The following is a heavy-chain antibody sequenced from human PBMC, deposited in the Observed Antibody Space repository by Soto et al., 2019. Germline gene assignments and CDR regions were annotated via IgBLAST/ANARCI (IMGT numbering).Heavy chain of an antibody. J-gene: IGHJ4*02. CDR1: GGTFSSYA. V-gene: IGHV1-69*06. CDR3: GRGGIAAAGYYLDY. CDR2: IIPIFGTA. D-gene: IGHD6-13*01. Sequence: QVQLVQAGAEVKKPGSSVKVSCKASGGTFSSYAISWVRQAPGQGLEWMGGIIPIFGTANYAQKIQGRVTITADKSTSTAYMELSSLRSEDTAVYYCGRGGIAAAGYYLDYWGQGSLVTVSS.